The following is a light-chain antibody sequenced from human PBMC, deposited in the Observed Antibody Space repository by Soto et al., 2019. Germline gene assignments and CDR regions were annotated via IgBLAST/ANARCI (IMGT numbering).Light chain of an antibody. Sequence: QSVLTQPPSTSGTPGQRVTIYCSGSSSNVGSNDVYWYQHVPGAAPNLLIYRNNRRPSGVPDRFSGSKSGSAVSLAISGLRSEDEADYNCASWDDTLSGPVFGGGTKLTVL. CDR1: SSNVGSND. CDR2: RNN. V-gene: IGLV1-47*01. CDR3: ASWDDTLSGPV. J-gene: IGLJ3*02.